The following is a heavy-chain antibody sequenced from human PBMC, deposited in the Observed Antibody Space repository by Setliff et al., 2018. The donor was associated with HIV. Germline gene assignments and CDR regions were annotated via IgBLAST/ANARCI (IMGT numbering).Heavy chain of an antibody. CDR2: IKQDGSEK. CDR1: GFTFSSYW. CDR3: ARGDFYDSSGYFTDAFDI. V-gene: IGHV3-7*03. Sequence: GGSLRLSCAASGFTFSSYWMSWVRQAPGKGLEWMANIKQDGSEKYYVDSVKGRFTISRDNAKNPLYLQMNSLRAEDTAVYYCARGDFYDSSGYFTDAFDIWGQGTMVTVSS. D-gene: IGHD3-22*01. J-gene: IGHJ3*02.